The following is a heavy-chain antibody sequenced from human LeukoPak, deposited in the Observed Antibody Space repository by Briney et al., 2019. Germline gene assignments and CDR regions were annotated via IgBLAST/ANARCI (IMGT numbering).Heavy chain of an antibody. D-gene: IGHD6-13*01. Sequence: ASVKVSCKVSGYTLTELSMHWVRQAPGKGLEWMGGFDPEDGETIYAQKFQGRVTMTEDTSTDTAYMELSSLRSEDTAVYYCARARIAAAGTTDSIGCWGQGTLVTVSS. CDR2: FDPEDGET. CDR1: GYTLTELS. J-gene: IGHJ4*02. CDR3: ARARIAAAGTTDSIGC. V-gene: IGHV1-24*01.